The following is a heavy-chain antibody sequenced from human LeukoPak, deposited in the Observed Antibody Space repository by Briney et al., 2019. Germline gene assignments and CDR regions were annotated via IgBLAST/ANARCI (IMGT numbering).Heavy chain of an antibody. CDR1: GFTFDDYA. CDR3: AKDKGSTVTGLPDY. Sequence: GGSLRLSCAASGFTFDDYAMHWVRQAPGKGLEWVSGISWNSGNIGYADSVKGRFTISRDNAKNSLYLQMNSLRAEDTALYYCAKDKGSTVTGLPDYWGQGTLVTVSS. V-gene: IGHV3-9*01. D-gene: IGHD4-17*01. J-gene: IGHJ4*02. CDR2: ISWNSGNI.